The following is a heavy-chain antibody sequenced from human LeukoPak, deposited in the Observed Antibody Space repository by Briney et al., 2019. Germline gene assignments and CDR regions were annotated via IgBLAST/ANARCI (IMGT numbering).Heavy chain of an antibody. V-gene: IGHV4-4*09. J-gene: IGHJ4*02. Sequence: PSETLSLTCNVSGGSISSYYWSWIRQPPGKGLEWIGYIGTSGSSNYNPSLKSRVTMSVDTSKNQISLKVTSVTAADTAVYYCAAHSSSWYADDYWGQGTLVTVSS. CDR3: AAHSSSWYADDY. D-gene: IGHD6-13*01. CDR2: IGTSGSS. CDR1: GGSISSYY.